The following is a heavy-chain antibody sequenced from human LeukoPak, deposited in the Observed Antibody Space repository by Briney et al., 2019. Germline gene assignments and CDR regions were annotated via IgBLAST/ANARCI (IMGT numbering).Heavy chain of an antibody. Sequence: SVKVSCKASGGTFSSYAISWVRQAPGQGLEWMGGIIPIFGTANYAQKFQGRVTITADESTSTAYMELSSLRSEDTAVYYCASVKPKDIVVVVAAESWYFDLWGRGTLVTVSS. J-gene: IGHJ2*01. CDR1: GGTFSSYA. CDR2: IIPIFGTA. V-gene: IGHV1-69*13. CDR3: ASVKPKDIVVVVAAESWYFDL. D-gene: IGHD2-15*01.